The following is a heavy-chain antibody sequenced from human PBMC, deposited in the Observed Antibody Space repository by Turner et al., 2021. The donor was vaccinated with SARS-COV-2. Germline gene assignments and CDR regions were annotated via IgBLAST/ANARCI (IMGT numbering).Heavy chain of an antibody. CDR3: ARGTYYYDSSVYSGTNWFDP. D-gene: IGHD3-22*01. CDR2: ISSSSSYI. V-gene: IGHV3-21*01. J-gene: IGHJ5*02. Sequence: EVQLVESGGGLVKPGGSLRLSCAASGFTFSRYSMNWVRQAPGKGLEWVSSISSSSSYIYYADSVKGRFTISRDNAKNSLYLQMNSLRAEDTAVYYCARGTYYYDSSVYSGTNWFDPWGHGTLVTVSS. CDR1: GFTFSRYS.